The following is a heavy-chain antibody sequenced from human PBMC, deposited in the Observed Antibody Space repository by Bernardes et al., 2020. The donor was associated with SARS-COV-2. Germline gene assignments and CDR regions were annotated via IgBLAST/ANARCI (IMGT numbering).Heavy chain of an antibody. CDR3: ARRRYGDFGVDV. CDR2: IHPGHSYT. J-gene: IGHJ6*02. CDR1: DYTFTKYW. V-gene: IGHV5-51*01. Sequence: GGSLKITCKGSDYTFTKYWNGRVGQMPGKGLEWMGIIHPGHSYTKYSQSFQGRVTISADQSVNTAYLQWSSLKASDTAIYYCARRRYGDFGVDVWGQGTTVTVSS. D-gene: IGHD4-17*01.